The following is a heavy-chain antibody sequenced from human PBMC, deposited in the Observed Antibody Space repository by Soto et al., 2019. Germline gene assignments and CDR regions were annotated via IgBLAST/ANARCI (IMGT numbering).Heavy chain of an antibody. V-gene: IGHV3-33*01. CDR1: GFIFSSSH. CDR2: IWHDGSKT. Sequence: GGSLRLSCAASGFIFSSSHMHWVRQAPGKGLEWLSIIWHDGSKTYYADSVKGRFTISRDNSNNTLFLQMDSLRVEDTALYYCATESLVTYTGDHWGQGTLVTVSS. D-gene: IGHD3-16*01. J-gene: IGHJ4*02. CDR3: ATESLVTYTGDH.